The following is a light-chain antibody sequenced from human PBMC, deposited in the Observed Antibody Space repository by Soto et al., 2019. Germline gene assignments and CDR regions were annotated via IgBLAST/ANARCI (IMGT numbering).Light chain of an antibody. CDR1: SSDVGGYNY. J-gene: IGLJ1*01. Sequence: QSALTQPASVSGSPGQSITISCTGNSSDVGGYNYVSWYQQHPGKAPKLMIYDVSNRPSGVSNRFSGSTSGNTASLTISGLQAEDEADYYCSSYTSSSTLLYVFGTGTKLTVL. V-gene: IGLV2-14*01. CDR2: DVS. CDR3: SSYTSSSTLLYV.